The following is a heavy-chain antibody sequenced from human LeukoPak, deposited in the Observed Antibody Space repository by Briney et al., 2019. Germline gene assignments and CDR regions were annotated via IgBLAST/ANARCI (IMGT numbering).Heavy chain of an antibody. Sequence: SSVKVSCKASGGTFSSYAINRVRQAPGQGLEWRGGIIPIFGTANYAQKFQGRVRITADESTSTAYMELSSLRSEDTAVYYCASSSGWGGDAFDIWGQGAMVTVSS. J-gene: IGHJ3*02. V-gene: IGHV1-69*01. CDR2: IIPIFGTA. CDR1: GGTFSSYA. CDR3: ASSSGWGGDAFDI. D-gene: IGHD6-19*01.